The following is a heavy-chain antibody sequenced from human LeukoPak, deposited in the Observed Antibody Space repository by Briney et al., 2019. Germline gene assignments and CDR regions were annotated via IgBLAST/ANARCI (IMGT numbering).Heavy chain of an antibody. J-gene: IGHJ4*02. D-gene: IGHD2-2*01. CDR1: GGSISSSSYY. V-gene: IGHV4-39*01. CDR3: ARQLGYCSSTSCYADKVDY. Sequence: SETLSLTCTVSGGSISSSSYYWIWLRQPPGKGLEWIGSIYDSGSTYYNPSLKSRVTISVDTSKNQFSLKLSSVTAADTAVYYCARQLGYCSSTSCYADKVDYWGQGTLVTVSS. CDR2: IYDSGST.